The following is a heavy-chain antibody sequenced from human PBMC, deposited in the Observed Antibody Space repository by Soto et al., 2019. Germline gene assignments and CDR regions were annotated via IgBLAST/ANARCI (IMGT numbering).Heavy chain of an antibody. Sequence: EASVKVSCKASGGAFTDYIFDWVRQAPGQGLEWMGGIIPMFGTPKYAQKFQHRVTISADVSTGTAYMELTRLRFDDTAVYYCAGGRDQPPVGLYFESWGEGTRVTVS. CDR3: AGGRDQPPVGLYFES. V-gene: IGHV1-69*13. D-gene: IGHD1-26*01. CDR1: GGAFTDYI. J-gene: IGHJ4*02. CDR2: IIPMFGTP.